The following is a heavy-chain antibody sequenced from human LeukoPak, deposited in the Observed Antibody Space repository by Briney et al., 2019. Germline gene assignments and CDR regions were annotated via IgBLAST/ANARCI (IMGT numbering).Heavy chain of an antibody. CDR3: AKSVYYYYYGMDV. CDR1: GFTFDDYA. V-gene: IGHV3-9*01. CDR2: ISWNSGSI. J-gene: IGHJ6*02. Sequence: GGSLRLHCAACGFTFDDYALHWVRHARGKALAWVSGISWNSGSIGYADSVKGRFTISRDNAKNSLYLQMNSLRAEDTALYYCAKSVYYYYYGMDVWGQGTTVTVSS.